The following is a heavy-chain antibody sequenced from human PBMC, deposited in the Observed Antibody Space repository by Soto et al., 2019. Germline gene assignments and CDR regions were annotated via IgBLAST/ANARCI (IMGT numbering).Heavy chain of an antibody. Sequence: ASVKGSCKASGYTFTRYDINWVRQATGQGLEGMGWMNPNSGNTGYAQKFQGRVTMTRNTSISTAYMELSSLRSEDTAVYYCARAGVVVVTGHTALYGMDVWGQGTTVTVSS. J-gene: IGHJ6*02. CDR1: GYTFTRYD. CDR2: MNPNSGNT. D-gene: IGHD2-21*02. CDR3: ARAGVVVVTGHTALYGMDV. V-gene: IGHV1-8*01.